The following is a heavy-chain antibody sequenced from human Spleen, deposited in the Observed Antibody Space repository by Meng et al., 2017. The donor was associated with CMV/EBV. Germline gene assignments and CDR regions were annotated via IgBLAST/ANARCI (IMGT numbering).Heavy chain of an antibody. CDR1: GFTFSSYS. CDR2: ISSSSSYI. CDR3: ARDLGDWDSYYYYGMDV. D-gene: IGHD3/OR15-3a*01. J-gene: IGHJ6*02. V-gene: IGHV3-21*01. Sequence: GESLKISCAASGFTFSSYSMNWVRQAPGKGLEWVSSISSSSSYIYYADSVKGRFTISRDNAKNSLCLQMSSLRAEDTAVYYCARDLGDWDSYYYYGMDVWGQGTTVTVSS.